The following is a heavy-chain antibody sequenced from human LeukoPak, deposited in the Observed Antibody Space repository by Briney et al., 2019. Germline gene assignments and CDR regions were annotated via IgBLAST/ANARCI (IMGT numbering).Heavy chain of an antibody. J-gene: IGHJ4*02. D-gene: IGHD2-8*01. CDR2: ISSSSSYI. CDR1: GFTFSSYS. CDR3: ARLNNGGPYFDY. Sequence: GGSLRLSCAASGFTFSSYSMNWVRQAPGKGLEWVSSISSSSSYIYYADSVKDRFTISRDNAKNSLYLQMNSLRAEDTAVYYCARLNNGGPYFDYWGQGTLVTVSS. V-gene: IGHV3-21*01.